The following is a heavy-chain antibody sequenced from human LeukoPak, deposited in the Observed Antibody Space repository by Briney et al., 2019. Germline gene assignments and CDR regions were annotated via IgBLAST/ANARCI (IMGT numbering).Heavy chain of an antibody. Sequence: GASVKVSCKASGYTFTSYYMHWVRQAPGQGLEWMGIINPSGGSTSYAQKFQGRVTMTRDTSTSTVYMELSSLRSEDTAVYYCARNIVVVPAASGKNYYYYGMDVWGQGTTVTVSS. CDR1: GYTFTSYY. D-gene: IGHD2-2*01. V-gene: IGHV1-46*01. CDR3: ARNIVVVPAASGKNYYYYGMDV. CDR2: INPSGGST. J-gene: IGHJ6*02.